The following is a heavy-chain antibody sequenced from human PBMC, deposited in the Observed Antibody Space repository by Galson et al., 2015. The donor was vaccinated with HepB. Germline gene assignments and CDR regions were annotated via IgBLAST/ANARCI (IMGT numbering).Heavy chain of an antibody. CDR2: IIPGTGHT. V-gene: IGHV1-3*01. D-gene: IGHD3-22*01. CDR3: ARTSSGYPRNFDL. Sequence: SVKVSCKASGYIFTNYAMHWVRQAPGQRLECMGWIIPGTGHTQHSQKFQGRITMTRDTSANTANMDLSSLTSEDTAVYYCARTSSGYPRNFDLWGRGTLVTVSS. J-gene: IGHJ2*01. CDR1: GYIFTNYA.